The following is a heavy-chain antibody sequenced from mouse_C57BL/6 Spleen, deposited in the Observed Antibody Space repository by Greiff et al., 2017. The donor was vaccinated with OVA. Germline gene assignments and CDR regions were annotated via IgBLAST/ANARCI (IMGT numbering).Heavy chain of an antibody. Sequence: VQLQQSGPGLVKPSQSLSLTCSVTGYSITSGYYWNWIRQFPGNKLEWMGYISYDGSNNYNPSLKNRISITRDTSKNQFFLKLNSVTTEDTATYYCAREGYYGSSYDYYAMDYWGQGTSVTVSS. CDR2: ISYDGSN. V-gene: IGHV3-6*01. CDR1: GYSITSGYY. J-gene: IGHJ4*01. CDR3: AREGYYGSSYDYYAMDY. D-gene: IGHD1-1*01.